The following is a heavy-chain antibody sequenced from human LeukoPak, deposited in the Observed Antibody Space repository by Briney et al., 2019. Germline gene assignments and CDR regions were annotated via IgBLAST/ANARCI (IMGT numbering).Heavy chain of an antibody. CDR1: GFTFSRYW. CDR2: IDSDGTNR. J-gene: IGHJ5*02. Sequence: GGSLRLSCAASGFTFSRYWMHWVRQAPGKGLVWVSRIDSDGTNRDYADSVKGRFTISRDNAKNTVYLQMNSLRAEDTAVYYCAKDSAYQLLLYNWFDPWGQGTLVTVSS. V-gene: IGHV3-74*01. CDR3: AKDSAYQLLLYNWFDP. D-gene: IGHD2-2*01.